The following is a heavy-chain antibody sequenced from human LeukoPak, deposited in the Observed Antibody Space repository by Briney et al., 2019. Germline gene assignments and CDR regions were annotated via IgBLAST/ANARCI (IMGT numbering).Heavy chain of an antibody. CDR2: IYYSGST. Sequence: PSETLSLTCTVSGGSISSYYWSWIRQPPGKGLEWIGYIYYSGSTNYNPSLKSRVTTSVDTSKNQFSLKLSSVTAADTAVYYCARGGLGATIYWGQGTLVTVSS. J-gene: IGHJ4*02. CDR3: ARGGLGATIY. D-gene: IGHD1-26*01. CDR1: GGSISSYY. V-gene: IGHV4-59*01.